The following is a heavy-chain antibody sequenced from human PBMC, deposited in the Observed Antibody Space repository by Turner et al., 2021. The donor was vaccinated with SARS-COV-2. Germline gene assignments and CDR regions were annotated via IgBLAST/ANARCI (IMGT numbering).Heavy chain of an antibody. CDR1: GGSISSKS. J-gene: IGHJ6*02. Sequence: QVQLQESGPGLVRPSETLSLTCTVSGGSISSKSWSWIRQSPGRGLEWIGYFYKIGSIDYNPTLRSRVTISVDTSKNQLSLNLISMTAADTAVYYCARNQGSTSGYDHGMNVWGQGTAVIVSS. V-gene: IGHV4-59*08. D-gene: IGHD1-1*01. CDR3: ARNQGSTSGYDHGMNV. CDR2: FYKIGSI.